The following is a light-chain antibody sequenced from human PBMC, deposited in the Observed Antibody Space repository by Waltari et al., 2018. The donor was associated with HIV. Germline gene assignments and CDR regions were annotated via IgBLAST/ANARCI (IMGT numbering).Light chain of an antibody. J-gene: IGLJ2*01. V-gene: IGLV2-8*01. CDR1: SSDVGGYHY. CDR3: SSYAGSNNFVV. Sequence: QSALPQPPSATGSLGQSVTISCTGASSDVGGYHYFSWYQQHPGKAPKLIIYEVNKRPSGVPDRFFGSKSGNTASLTVSGLQAEDEADYYCSSYAGSNNFVVFGGGTNLTVL. CDR2: EVN.